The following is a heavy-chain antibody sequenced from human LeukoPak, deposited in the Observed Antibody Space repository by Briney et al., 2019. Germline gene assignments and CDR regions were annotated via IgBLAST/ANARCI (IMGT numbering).Heavy chain of an antibody. D-gene: IGHD6-19*01. J-gene: IGHJ6*03. V-gene: IGHV1-69*06. CDR2: IIPIFDTA. CDR3: ARTQEAGYSSGRYDSYYYYYMDV. Sequence: SVKVSCKASGGTFNNYAISWVRQAPGQGLEWMGGIIPIFDTANYAQKFQGRVTITADKSTSTAYMELSSLRSEDTAVYYCARTQEAGYSSGRYDSYYYYYMDVWGKGTTVTISS. CDR1: GGTFNNYA.